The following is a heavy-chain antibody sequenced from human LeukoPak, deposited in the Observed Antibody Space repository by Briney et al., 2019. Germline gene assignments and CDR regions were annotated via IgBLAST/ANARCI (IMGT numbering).Heavy chain of an antibody. CDR3: ARLYRSYFDH. J-gene: IGHJ4*02. D-gene: IGHD5-18*01. CDR2: IYYSGST. V-gene: IGHV4-39*01. CDR1: GGSISSSSYY. Sequence: SETLSLTCTVSGGSISSSSYYWGWIRQPPGKGLEWIGSIYYSGSTYYNPSLKSRVTISVDTSKNQFSLKLSSVTAADTAVYYCARLYRSYFDHWGQGTLVTVSS.